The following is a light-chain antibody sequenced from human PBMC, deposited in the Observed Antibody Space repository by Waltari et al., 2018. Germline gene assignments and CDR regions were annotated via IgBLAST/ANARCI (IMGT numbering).Light chain of an antibody. CDR2: DAS. CDR3: QQYGNPPRT. Sequence: ETVLTQSPGTLSLSPGERATLSCRASQSVASRHLAWYQQKPGQAPRLLIYDASSRATCIPDRFSGSGSGTDVTLTITRLEPEDFAVYYCQQYGNPPRTFGQGTDVEIK. J-gene: IGKJ1*01. CDR1: QSVASRH. V-gene: IGKV3-20*01.